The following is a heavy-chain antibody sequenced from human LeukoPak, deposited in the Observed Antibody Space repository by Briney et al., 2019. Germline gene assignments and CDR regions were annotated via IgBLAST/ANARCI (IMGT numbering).Heavy chain of an antibody. Sequence: ASVKVSCKASGYTFTGYYMHWVRQAPGQGLEWMGWINPNSGGTNYAQKFQGRVTMTRDTSISTAYMELSRPRSDDTAVYYCARDAGYSSSWPYYYYYYMDVWGKGTTVTVSS. J-gene: IGHJ6*03. CDR3: ARDAGYSSSWPYYYYYYMDV. CDR2: INPNSGGT. CDR1: GYTFTGYY. V-gene: IGHV1-2*02. D-gene: IGHD6-13*01.